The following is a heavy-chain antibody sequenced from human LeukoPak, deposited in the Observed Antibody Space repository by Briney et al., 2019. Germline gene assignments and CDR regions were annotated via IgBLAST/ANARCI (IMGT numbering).Heavy chain of an antibody. CDR1: GYTFTSYG. D-gene: IGHD3-10*01. CDR3: AREGHYGSGSYYYYYYYYMDV. Sequence: ASVKVSCKASGYTFTSYGISWVRQAPGQGLEWMGWISAYNGNTNYAQKLQGRVTMTTDTSTSTAYMELRSLRSDDTAVYYCAREGHYGSGSYYYYYYYYMDVWGKGTTVTISS. V-gene: IGHV1-18*01. J-gene: IGHJ6*03. CDR2: ISAYNGNT.